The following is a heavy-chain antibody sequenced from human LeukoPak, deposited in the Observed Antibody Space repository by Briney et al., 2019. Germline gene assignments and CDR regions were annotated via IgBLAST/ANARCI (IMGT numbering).Heavy chain of an antibody. D-gene: IGHD1-26*01. CDR1: GGSISSSSYY. CDR3: ASWRELAFDY. V-gene: IGHV4-39*07. Sequence: SETLSLTCTVSGGSISSSSYYWGWIRQPPGKGLEWIGSIYYSGSTYYNPSLKSRVTISVDTSKNQFSLKLSSVTAADTAVYYCASWRELAFDYWGQGTLVTVSS. J-gene: IGHJ4*02. CDR2: IYYSGST.